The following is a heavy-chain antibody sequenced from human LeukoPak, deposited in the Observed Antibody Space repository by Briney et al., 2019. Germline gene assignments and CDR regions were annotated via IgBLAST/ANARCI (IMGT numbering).Heavy chain of an antibody. D-gene: IGHD3-3*01. J-gene: IGHJ4*02. V-gene: IGHV3-48*01. CDR2: ISSSSSTI. CDR3: ARTYYDFWSGYYSHEGNPFDY. Sequence: GGSLRLSCAASGFTFSTYSMNWVRQAPGKGLEWVSYISSSSSTIYYADSVKGRFTISRDNAKNSLYLEMNSLRAEDTAVYYCARTYYDFWSGYYSHEGNPFDYWGQGTLVTVSS. CDR1: GFTFSTYS.